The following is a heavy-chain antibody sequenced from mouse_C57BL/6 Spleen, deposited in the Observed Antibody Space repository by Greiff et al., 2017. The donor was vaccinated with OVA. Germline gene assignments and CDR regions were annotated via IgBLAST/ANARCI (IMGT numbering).Heavy chain of an antibody. Sequence: VQLQQPGAELVKPGASVKLSCKASGYTFTSYWMHWVKQRPGQGLEWIGMIHPNSGSTNYNEKFKSKATLTVDKSSSTAYMQLSSLTSEDSAVYYCAIYDGYYVSAYWGQGTLVTVSA. J-gene: IGHJ3*01. D-gene: IGHD2-3*01. CDR2: IHPNSGST. CDR3: AIYDGYYVSAY. CDR1: GYTFTSYW. V-gene: IGHV1-64*01.